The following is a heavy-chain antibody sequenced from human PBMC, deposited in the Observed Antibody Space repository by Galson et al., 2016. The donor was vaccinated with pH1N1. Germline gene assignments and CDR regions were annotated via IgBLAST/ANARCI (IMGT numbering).Heavy chain of an antibody. Sequence: SVKVSCKASGGTLSRHTISWVRQAPGQGLEWMGRILPIVGITNYAQKLQGRVTIIADRFTSTVSMELSGLTSDDTAVYYCATEPGSSGMDVWDQGTTVTASS. CDR2: ILPIVGIT. J-gene: IGHJ6*02. CDR1: GGTLSRHT. D-gene: IGHD3-10*01. V-gene: IGHV1-69*02. CDR3: ATEPGSSGMDV.